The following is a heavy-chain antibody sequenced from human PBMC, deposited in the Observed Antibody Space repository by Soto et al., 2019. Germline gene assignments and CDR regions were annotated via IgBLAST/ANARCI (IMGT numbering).Heavy chain of an antibody. CDR2: IYYSGST. D-gene: IGHD2-15*01. Sequence: SETLSLTCAVYGGSFSGYYWSWIPQPPGKGLEWIGSIYYSGSTYYNPSLKSRVTISVDTSKNQFSLKLSSVTAADTAVYYCARHTPAISISDHWGQGTLVTVSS. J-gene: IGHJ4*02. CDR1: GGSFSGYY. CDR3: ARHTPAISISDH. V-gene: IGHV4-34*01.